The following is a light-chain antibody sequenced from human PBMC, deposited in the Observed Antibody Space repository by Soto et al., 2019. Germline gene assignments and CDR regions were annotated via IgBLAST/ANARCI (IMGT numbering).Light chain of an antibody. CDR3: AAWGDSLSGVV. CDR1: SSNIGSNF. Sequence: QSVLTQPPSASGTPGQRVTISCSGSSSNIGSNFIYWYQQLPGTAPKLLIDRNNQRPSGVPDRFSGSKSGTSASLAISGLRSEDEGDYHCAAWGDSLSGVVFGGGTQLTVL. V-gene: IGLV1-47*01. J-gene: IGLJ2*01. CDR2: RNN.